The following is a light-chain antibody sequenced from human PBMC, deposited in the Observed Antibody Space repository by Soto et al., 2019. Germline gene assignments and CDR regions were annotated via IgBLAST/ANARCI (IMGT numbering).Light chain of an antibody. CDR3: AAWDASLSAWV. CDR2: RNN. CDR1: SSNIGRDY. Sequence: QSVLTQPPSASGTPGQRVTISCSGSSSNIGRDYVYWYQQLPGTAPKLLISRNNQRPSGVPDRFSGSKSGASASLAISGLRSDYEADYHCAAWDASLSAWVFGGGTKLTVL. V-gene: IGLV1-47*01. J-gene: IGLJ3*02.